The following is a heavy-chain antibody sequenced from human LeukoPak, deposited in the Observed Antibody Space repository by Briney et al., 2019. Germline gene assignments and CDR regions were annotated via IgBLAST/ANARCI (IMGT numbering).Heavy chain of an antibody. CDR3: ARLLGYCSSTSCSTGAFDI. CDR1: GFTFSSYG. V-gene: IGHV3-30*02. CDR2: IRYDGSNK. D-gene: IGHD2-2*01. Sequence: PGGSLRLSCAASGFTFSSYGMHWVRQAPGKGLEWVAFIRYDGSNKYYADSVKGRFTISRDNSKNTLYLQMNSLRAEDTAVYYCARLLGYCSSTSCSTGAFDIWGQGTMVTVSS. J-gene: IGHJ3*02.